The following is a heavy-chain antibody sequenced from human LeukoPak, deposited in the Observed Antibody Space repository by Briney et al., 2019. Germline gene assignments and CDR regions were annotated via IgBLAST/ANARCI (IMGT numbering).Heavy chain of an antibody. J-gene: IGHJ4*02. CDR3: AKGSIEYSSSHTDY. CDR1: GFTFSNHA. D-gene: IGHD6-6*01. CDR2: ISGSGGST. Sequence: PGGSLRLSCAASGFTFSNHAMSWVRQAPGKGLEWVSVISGSGGSTYYADSVKGRFTISRDNSKNTLYLHMSSLRAEDTAVDYCAKGSIEYSSSHTDYWGQGPLVTVSS. V-gene: IGHV3-23*01.